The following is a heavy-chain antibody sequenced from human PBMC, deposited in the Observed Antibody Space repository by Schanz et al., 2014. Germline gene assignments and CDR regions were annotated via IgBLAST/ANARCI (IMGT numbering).Heavy chain of an antibody. V-gene: IGHV3-33*01. CDR2: IWSDGTNE. J-gene: IGHJ4*02. Sequence: QGQLVESGGGVVQPGKSLRLSCATSGFIFRSFGIHWVRQAPGKGLEWVAVIWSDGTNEYYADSVKGRFTISGDNAENTLFLQMNSLRAEDTAVYYCARKVVATIGGYYDNWGQGTLVIVSS. CDR1: GFIFRSFG. CDR3: ARKVVATIGGYYDN. D-gene: IGHD5-12*01.